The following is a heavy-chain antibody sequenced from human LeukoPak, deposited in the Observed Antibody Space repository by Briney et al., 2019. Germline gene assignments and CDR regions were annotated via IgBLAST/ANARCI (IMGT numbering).Heavy chain of an antibody. J-gene: IGHJ4*02. CDR3: ASNGDSPDGY. CDR1: GFTFSSYA. Sequence: GGSLRLSCAASGFTFSSYAMSWVRQAPGEGLEWVSAISGSGGSTYYADSVKGRFTISRDNSKNTLYLQMNSLRAEDTAVYYCASNGDSPDGYWGQGTLVTVSS. D-gene: IGHD4-17*01. V-gene: IGHV3-23*01. CDR2: ISGSGGST.